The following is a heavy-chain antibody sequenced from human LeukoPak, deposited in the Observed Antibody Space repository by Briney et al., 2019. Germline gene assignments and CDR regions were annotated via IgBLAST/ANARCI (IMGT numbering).Heavy chain of an antibody. V-gene: IGHV3-48*04. J-gene: IGHJ4*02. CDR2: ISSSSRTI. D-gene: IGHD6-13*01. CDR3: ARDRFDDYTSSWYVDC. CDR1: GFTLSSYS. Sequence: GGSLRLSCAASGFTLSSYSMNWVRQAPGKGLEWVSYISSSSRTIYYADSVKGRFTISRDNAKNSLYLQMNSLRAEETAVYYCARDRFDDYTSSWYVDCWGQGTLVTVSS.